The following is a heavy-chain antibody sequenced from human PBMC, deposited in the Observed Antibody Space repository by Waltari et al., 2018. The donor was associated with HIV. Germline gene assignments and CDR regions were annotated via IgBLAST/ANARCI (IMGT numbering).Heavy chain of an antibody. V-gene: IGHV3-53*02. D-gene: IGHD3-10*01. J-gene: IGHJ2*01. CDR2: LYSGGTP. CDR1: GFTVSTNS. CDR3: TRGPPSGYWYVDL. Sequence: EVQLVETGGDLNQPGGSLRLSCAASGFTVSTNSLGWVRQAPGKGLEWVAFLYSGGTPYYADSVKGRFTISRDSSENTVYLQMNSLRAEDTAVYYCTRGPPSGYWYVDLWGRGTLVTVSS.